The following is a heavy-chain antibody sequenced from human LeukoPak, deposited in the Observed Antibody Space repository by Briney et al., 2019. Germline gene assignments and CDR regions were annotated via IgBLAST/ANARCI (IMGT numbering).Heavy chain of an antibody. J-gene: IGHJ5*02. V-gene: IGHV3-23*01. CDR2: ISGSGDNT. CDR1: GFTFSLYA. CDR3: AKESTVTSGNVNWFDP. Sequence: GGSLRLSCAASGFTFSLYAMSWVRQTPGKGLEWISTISGSGDNTYYAESVKGRFTISRDNSRNTLYLRMKSLRAEDTAMYYCAKESTVTSGNVNWFDPWGQGTLVTVSS. D-gene: IGHD4-17*01.